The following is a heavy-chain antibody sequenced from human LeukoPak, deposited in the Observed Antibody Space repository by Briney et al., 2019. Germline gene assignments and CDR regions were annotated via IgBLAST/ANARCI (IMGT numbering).Heavy chain of an antibody. V-gene: IGHV6-1*01. D-gene: IGHD6-13*01. CDR1: VYSVPRNCAA. CDR2: TYYRSKWYN. J-gene: IGHJ4*02. CDR3: ARDSGVAAAFDY. Sequence: SHTLSLTYAISVYSVPRNCAAWNWIRQSPSRGLEWLGRTYYRSKWYNDYAVSVKSRITINPDTSKNQFALQLNSVTPEDTAVYYCARDSGVAAAFDYWGQGSLVTVSS.